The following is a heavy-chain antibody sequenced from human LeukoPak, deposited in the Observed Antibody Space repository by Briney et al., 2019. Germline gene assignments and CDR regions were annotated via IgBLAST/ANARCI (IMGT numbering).Heavy chain of an antibody. Sequence: GGSLRLSCVASGFTFSRFEMNWVRQAPGKGLEWISHISSGTYIAYADSVKGRFTISRDNAKNSLYLQMNSLRAEDTAVYYCTREQDREAAATVIGDSWGQGTLVTVSS. CDR3: TREQDREAAATVIGDS. CDR2: ISSGTYI. CDR1: GFTFSRFE. V-gene: IGHV3-48*03. J-gene: IGHJ4*02. D-gene: IGHD2-15*01.